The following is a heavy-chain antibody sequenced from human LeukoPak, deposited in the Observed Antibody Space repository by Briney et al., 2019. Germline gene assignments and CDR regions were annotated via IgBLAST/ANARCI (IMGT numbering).Heavy chain of an antibody. Sequence: SETLSLTCTVSGGSISSSSYYWGWIRQPPGKGLEWIGSIYYSGSTYYNPSLKSRVTISVDTSKNQFSLRLSSVTAADTAMYFCASSNILAGFWFDPWGQGTLVTVSS. CDR2: IYYSGST. CDR1: GGSISSSSYY. D-gene: IGHD3-9*01. V-gene: IGHV4-39*07. J-gene: IGHJ5*02. CDR3: ASSNILAGFWFDP.